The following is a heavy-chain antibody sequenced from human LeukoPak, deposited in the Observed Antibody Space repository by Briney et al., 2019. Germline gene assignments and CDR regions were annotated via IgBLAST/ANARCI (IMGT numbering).Heavy chain of an antibody. CDR3: ARGGAYCGGDCYSDDAFDI. CDR1: GGSISSYY. J-gene: IGHJ3*02. Sequence: PSETLSLTCTVSGGSISSYYWSWIRQPAGRGLEWIGRIYTSGSTNYNPSLKSRATISVDTSKNQFSLRLTSVTAADTAVYYCARGGAYCGGDCYSDDAFDIWGPGTMVTVSS. CDR2: IYTSGST. V-gene: IGHV4-4*07. D-gene: IGHD2-21*02.